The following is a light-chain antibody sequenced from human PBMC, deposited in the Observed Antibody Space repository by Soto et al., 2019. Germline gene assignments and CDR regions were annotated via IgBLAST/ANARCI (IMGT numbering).Light chain of an antibody. CDR1: QSVSSNH. J-gene: IGKJ1*01. CDR3: QQYSSSRT. V-gene: IGKV3-20*01. Sequence: DIALTQSPGTLSLSPGERATLSCRASQSVSSNHLAWYQQKPGQAPRLLIYGGSSRATGIPVRLSGSSSETDFTLTITRLEHEDFAVYYCQQYSSSRTFGQGTKVDIK. CDR2: GGS.